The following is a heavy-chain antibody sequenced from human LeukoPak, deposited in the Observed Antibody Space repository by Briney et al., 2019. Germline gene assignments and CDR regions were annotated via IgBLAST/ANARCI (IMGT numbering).Heavy chain of an antibody. CDR2: IYHSGST. CDR3: ARGQGSYSYGLGD. J-gene: IGHJ4*02. V-gene: IGHV4-30-2*01. CDR1: GGSISSGGYS. Sequence: SETLSLTCAVSGGSISSGGYSWSWIRQPPGKGLEWIGYIYHSGSTYYNPSLKSRVTISVDRSKNQFSLKLSSVTAADTAVYYCARGQGSYSYGLGDWGQGTLVTVSS. D-gene: IGHD5-18*01.